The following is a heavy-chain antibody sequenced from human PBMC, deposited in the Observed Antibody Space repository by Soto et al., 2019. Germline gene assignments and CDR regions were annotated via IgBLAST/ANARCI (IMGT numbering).Heavy chain of an antibody. V-gene: IGHV3-48*01. CDR3: ARHPDRIAEIRWFDP. Sequence: EVQLVESGGGLVQPGGSLRLSCAASGFTFCSYSMNWVRQAPGKGLEWVSYISSSSSTIYYADSGKGLFTISRDIAKTSLHLQMNRLRAASPAVYYCARHPDRIAEIRWFDPWGQGTLVTVSS. CDR1: GFTFCSYS. CDR2: ISSSSSTI. J-gene: IGHJ5*02. D-gene: IGHD6-13*01.